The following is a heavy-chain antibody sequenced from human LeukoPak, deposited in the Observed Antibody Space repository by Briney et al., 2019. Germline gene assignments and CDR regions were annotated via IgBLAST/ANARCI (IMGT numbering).Heavy chain of an antibody. V-gene: IGHV3-9*01. CDR3: AKSGTYSSSSGYIDS. CDR1: GFHFKNYA. CDR2: ISWNSGNI. D-gene: IGHD6-6*01. J-gene: IGHJ4*02. Sequence: GGSLRLSRAASGFHFKNYAMHWVRLAPGKGLEWVSSISWNSGNIDYADSVKGRFTLSRDNAKNSLHLQMNSLRAEDTALYYCAKSGTYSSSSGYIDSWGQGTLVTVSS.